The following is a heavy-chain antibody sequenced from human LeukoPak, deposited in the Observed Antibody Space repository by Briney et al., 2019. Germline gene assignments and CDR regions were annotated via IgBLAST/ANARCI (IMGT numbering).Heavy chain of an antibody. Sequence: GGSLRLSCSASGFTFRTYTMHWVRQAPGKGLEYVSSFSSNCGTTHYADSVKGRFTISRDNSKDTLYLQMSSLRAEDTAVYICVKEIIYYNSGRYYSAMDVWGQGTTVTVSS. CDR1: GFTFRTYT. J-gene: IGHJ6*02. V-gene: IGHV3-64D*06. D-gene: IGHD3-10*01. CDR2: FSSNCGTT. CDR3: VKEIIYYNSGRYYSAMDV.